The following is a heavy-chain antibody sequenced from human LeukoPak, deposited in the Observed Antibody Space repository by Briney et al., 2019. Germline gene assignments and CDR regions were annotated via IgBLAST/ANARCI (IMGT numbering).Heavy chain of an antibody. CDR3: ARDGGYSYGGATFDY. CDR2: IYYSGST. D-gene: IGHD5-18*01. J-gene: IGHJ4*02. V-gene: IGHV4-39*07. CDR1: GGSISSSSYY. Sequence: SETLSLTCTVSGGSISSSSYYWGWIRQPPGKGLEWIGSIYYSGSTYYNPSLKSRVTISVDTSKNQFSLKLSSVTAADTAVYYCARDGGYSYGGATFDYWGQGTLVTVSS.